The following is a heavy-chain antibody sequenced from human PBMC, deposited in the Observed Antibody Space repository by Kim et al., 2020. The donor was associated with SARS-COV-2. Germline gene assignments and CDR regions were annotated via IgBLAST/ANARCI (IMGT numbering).Heavy chain of an antibody. Sequence: ASVKVSCKASGYTYTSYDINWVRQATGQGLEWMGWMNPNSGNTGYAQKFQGRVTMTRNTSISTAYMELSSLRSEDTAVYYCARVAIGSPAGTVDYWGQGTLVTVSS. V-gene: IGHV1-8*01. D-gene: IGHD6-19*01. CDR3: ARVAIGSPAGTVDY. J-gene: IGHJ4*02. CDR2: MNPNSGNT. CDR1: GYTYTSYD.